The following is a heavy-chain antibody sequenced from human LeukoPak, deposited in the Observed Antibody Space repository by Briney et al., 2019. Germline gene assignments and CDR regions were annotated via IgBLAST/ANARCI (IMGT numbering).Heavy chain of an antibody. CDR1: GFTFDDYA. CDR3: ARGGGTGYSSSWYDY. J-gene: IGHJ4*02. V-gene: IGHV3-9*01. Sequence: PGGSLRLSCAASGFTFDDYAMHWVRQAPGKGLEWVSGISWNSGSIGYADSVKGRFTISRDNAKNSLYLQMNSLRAEDTAVYYCARGGGTGYSSSWYDYWGQGTLVTVSS. CDR2: ISWNSGSI. D-gene: IGHD6-13*01.